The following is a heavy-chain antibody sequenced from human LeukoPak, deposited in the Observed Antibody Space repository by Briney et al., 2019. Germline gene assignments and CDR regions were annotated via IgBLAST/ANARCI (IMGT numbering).Heavy chain of an antibody. Sequence: GRSLRLSCAASGFTFDDYAMHWVRQAPGKGLEGVSGISWNSGSIVYADSVKGRFTISRDNAKNSLYLQMNSLRAGDTALYYCAKDIGYYYDSSGYPGPFDYWGQGTLVTVSS. CDR3: AKDIGYYYDSSGYPGPFDY. D-gene: IGHD3-22*01. CDR2: ISWNSGSI. J-gene: IGHJ4*02. CDR1: GFTFDDYA. V-gene: IGHV3-9*01.